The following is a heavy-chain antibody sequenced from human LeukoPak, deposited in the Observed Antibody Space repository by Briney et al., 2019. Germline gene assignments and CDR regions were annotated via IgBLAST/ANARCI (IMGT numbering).Heavy chain of an antibody. D-gene: IGHD3-10*01. J-gene: IGHJ6*03. V-gene: IGHV4-39*07. CDR2: IYYSGST. CDR3: ARLGDGSGSYLRGIHYYYYYMDV. Sequence: SETLSLTCTVSGGSISSSSYYWGWIRQPPGKGLEWIGSIYYSGSTYYNPSLKSRVTISVDTSKNQFSLKLSSVTAADTAVYYCARLGDGSGSYLRGIHYYYYYMDVWGKGTTVTISS. CDR1: GGSISSSSYY.